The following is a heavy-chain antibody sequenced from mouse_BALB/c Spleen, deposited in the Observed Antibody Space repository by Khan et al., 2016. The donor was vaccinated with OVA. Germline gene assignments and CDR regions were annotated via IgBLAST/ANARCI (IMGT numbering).Heavy chain of an antibody. CDR3: ARPPYFSYTLDH. D-gene: IGHD2-10*01. J-gene: IGHJ4*01. Sequence: QIQLVQSGPELKKPGETVKISCKASGYSFTNYGMNWVKQSPGKALKWMGWINTYTGEPTYADDFKGRFAFSLETSASTAYLQINNRKHEDTATYFCARPPYFSYTLDHWGQGTSVTVSS. CDR1: GYSFTNYG. CDR2: INTYTGEP. V-gene: IGHV9-3-1*01.